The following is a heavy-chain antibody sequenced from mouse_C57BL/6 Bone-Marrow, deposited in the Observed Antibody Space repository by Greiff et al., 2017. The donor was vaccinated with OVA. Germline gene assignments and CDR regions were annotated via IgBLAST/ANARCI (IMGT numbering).Heavy chain of an antibody. CDR2: IYPGSGST. J-gene: IGHJ1*03. Sequence: QVQLQQPGAELVKPGASVKMSCKASGYTFTSYWITWVKQRPGQGLEWIGDIYPGSGSTNYNEKFKSKATLTVDTSSSTAYMQLSSLTSEDSAVYYCARGDYYGSSIYWYFDVWGTGTTVTVSS. CDR3: ARGDYYGSSIYWYFDV. V-gene: IGHV1-55*01. D-gene: IGHD1-1*01. CDR1: GYTFTSYW.